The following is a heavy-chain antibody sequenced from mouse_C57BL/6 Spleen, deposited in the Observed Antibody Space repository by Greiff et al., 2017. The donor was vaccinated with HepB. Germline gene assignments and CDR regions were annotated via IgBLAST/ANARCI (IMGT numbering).Heavy chain of an antibody. CDR2: IHPGDSDT. J-gene: IGHJ4*01. CDR1: GYTFSSYW. CDR3: AIVGYQDYAMDY. V-gene: IGHV1-74*01. D-gene: IGHD2-2*01. Sequence: QVQLLQSGPELVKPGASVKMSCKASGYTFSSYWMHWVKQRPGQGLEWIGRIHPGDSDTNYNAKFKGKATLTADKSSSTAYMQLSSLTSEDSAVYYCAIVGYQDYAMDYWGQGTSVTVSS.